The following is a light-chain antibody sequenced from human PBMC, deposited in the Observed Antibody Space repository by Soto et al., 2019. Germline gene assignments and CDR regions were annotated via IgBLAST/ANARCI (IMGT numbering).Light chain of an antibody. CDR2: KAS. V-gene: IGKV1-5*03. Sequence: DIQMTQSPSTLSGSVGDRVTITCRASQTISSWLAWYQQKSGKAPKLLIYKASTLKSGVPSRFSGSGSGTEFTLTISSLQPDDFATYYCQHYNSYSHAFGQGTKVERK. CDR1: QTISSW. CDR3: QHYNSYSHA. J-gene: IGKJ1*01.